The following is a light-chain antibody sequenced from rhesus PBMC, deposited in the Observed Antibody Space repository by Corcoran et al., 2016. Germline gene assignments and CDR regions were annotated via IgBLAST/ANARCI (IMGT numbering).Light chain of an antibody. CDR1: QGINKD. CDR3: QQDCSPPST. Sequence: DIQMTQSPSSLSASAGDRATVTCRASQGINKDLTWYQQKPGKALTLLIYAASSLQTGVSSRFSGNGPGTVFTLAINGLQADNVTTCYCQQDCSPPSTFNQGAKVDVK. CDR2: AAS. V-gene: IGKV1-94*01. J-gene: IGKJ1*01.